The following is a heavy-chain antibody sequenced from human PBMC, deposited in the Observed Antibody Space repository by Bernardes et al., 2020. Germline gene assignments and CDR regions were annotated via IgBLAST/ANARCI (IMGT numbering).Heavy chain of an antibody. CDR3: AKGSHIVVVPAATDY. CDR2: ISGSGGST. J-gene: IGHJ4*02. V-gene: IGHV3-23*01. D-gene: IGHD2-2*01. CDR1: GFTFSSYA. Sequence: GGSLRLSCAASGFTFSSYAMSWVRQAPGKGLEWVSAISGSGGSTYYADSVKGRFTISRDNSKNTLYLQMNSLRAEDTAVYYCAKGSHIVVVPAATDYWGQGTLVTVSS.